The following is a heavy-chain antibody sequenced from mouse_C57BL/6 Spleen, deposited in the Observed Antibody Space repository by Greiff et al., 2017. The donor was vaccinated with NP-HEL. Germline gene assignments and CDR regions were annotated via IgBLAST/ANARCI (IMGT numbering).Heavy chain of an antibody. V-gene: IGHV1-55*01. CDR3: ARRVYYDYDAWFAY. D-gene: IGHD2-4*01. Sequence: QVQLQQPGAELVKPGASVKMSCKASGYTFTSYWITWVKQRPGQGLEWIGDIYPGSGSTNYNEKFKSKATLTVDTSSSTAYMQLSSLTSEDSAVYYCARRVYYDYDAWFAYWGQGTLVTVSA. CDR1: GYTFTSYW. J-gene: IGHJ3*01. CDR2: IYPGSGST.